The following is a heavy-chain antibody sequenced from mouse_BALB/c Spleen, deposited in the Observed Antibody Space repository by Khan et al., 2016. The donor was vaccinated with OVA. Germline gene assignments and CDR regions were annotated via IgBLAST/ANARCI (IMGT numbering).Heavy chain of an antibody. D-gene: IGHD4-1*01. CDR2: ISYSGST. V-gene: IGHV3-2*02. Sequence: EVQLQESGPGLVKPSQSLSLTCTVTGYSITSDYAWNWIRQFPGNKLEWMGYISYSGSTSYNPSLKSRISITRDTAKNQFFLQLNSVTSEATATYYCARLGPGFTYWGQGTLVTVSA. CDR1: GYSITSDYA. CDR3: ARLGPGFTY. J-gene: IGHJ3*01.